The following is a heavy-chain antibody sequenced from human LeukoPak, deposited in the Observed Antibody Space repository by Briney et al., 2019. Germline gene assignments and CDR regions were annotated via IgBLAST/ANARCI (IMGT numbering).Heavy chain of an antibody. V-gene: IGHV4-39*07. CDR1: GGSISSSSYY. J-gene: IGHJ4*02. Sequence: SETLSLTCTVSGGSISSSSYYWGWIRQPPGKGLEWIGSIYYSGSTYYNPSLKSRVTISVDTSKNQFSLKLSSVTAADTAVYYCARTNFNLWVGYWGQGTLVTVSS. CDR2: IYYSGST. D-gene: IGHD1-14*01. CDR3: ARTNFNLWVGY.